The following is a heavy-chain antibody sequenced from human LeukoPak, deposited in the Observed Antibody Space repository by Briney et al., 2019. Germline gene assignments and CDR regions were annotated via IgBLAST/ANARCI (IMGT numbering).Heavy chain of an antibody. V-gene: IGHV4-4*07. CDR2: IYTSGST. CDR1: GGSISGYY. D-gene: IGHD6-19*01. Sequence: PSETLSLICSVSGGSISGYYWSWIRQPAGKGLEWIGRIYTSGSTNYNPSLKSRVTISVDKSKNQFSLKLSSVTAADTAVYYCASPSGYSSGWYGYWGQGTLVTVSS. J-gene: IGHJ4*02. CDR3: ASPSGYSSGWYGY.